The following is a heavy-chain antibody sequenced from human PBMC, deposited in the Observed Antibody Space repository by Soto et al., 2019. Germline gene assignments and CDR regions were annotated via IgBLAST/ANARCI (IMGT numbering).Heavy chain of an antibody. CDR2: ISYDGSNK. Sequence: GGSLRLSCAASGFTFSSYAMHWVRQAPGKGLEWVAVISYDGSNKYYADSVKGRFTISRDNSKNTLYLQMNSLRAEDTTVYYCARGPLDGYNYLTCNYWGQGTLVTVSS. CDR3: ARGPLDGYNYLTCNY. V-gene: IGHV3-30-3*01. D-gene: IGHD5-12*01. J-gene: IGHJ4*02. CDR1: GFTFSSYA.